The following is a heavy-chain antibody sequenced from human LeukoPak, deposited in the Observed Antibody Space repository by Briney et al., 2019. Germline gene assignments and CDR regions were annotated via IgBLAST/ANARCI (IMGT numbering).Heavy chain of an antibody. CDR1: GGTFSSYA. D-gene: IGHD3-10*01. CDR3: ARRGLLWFGELSGIDY. J-gene: IGHJ4*02. V-gene: IGHV1-69*05. Sequence: GSSVKVSCKASGGTFSSYAISWVRQAPGQGLEWMGGIIPIFGTANYAQKLQGRVTMTTDTSTSTAYMELRSLRSDDTAVYYCARRGLLWFGELSGIDYWGQGTLVTVSS. CDR2: IIPIFGTA.